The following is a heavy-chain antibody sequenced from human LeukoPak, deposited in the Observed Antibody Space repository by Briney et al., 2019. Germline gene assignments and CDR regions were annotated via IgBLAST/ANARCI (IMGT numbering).Heavy chain of an antibody. Sequence: GGSLRLSCVVSGFTFDTFAMSWVRQAPGKGLEWVANIKEDSSEKYYVESVKGRFTISRDNAKNLMYLQMNSLRVEDTAVYFCARIRVRELYGMDVWGQGTTVTVSS. V-gene: IGHV3-7*01. CDR3: ARIRVRELYGMDV. J-gene: IGHJ6*02. CDR1: GFTFDTFA. D-gene: IGHD3-10*01. CDR2: IKEDSSEK.